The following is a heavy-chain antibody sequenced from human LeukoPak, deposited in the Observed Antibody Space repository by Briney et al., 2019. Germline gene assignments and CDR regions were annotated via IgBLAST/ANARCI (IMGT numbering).Heavy chain of an antibody. Sequence: GGSLRLSCAASGFAFSTFAINWVRQAPGKGLEWVSAISADGASTLYADSVNGQFTISRDNSKNTVYLQMNSLRAEDTAVYYCARLTYFLVGAYYFDSWGQGSLVTVSS. D-gene: IGHD3-3*01. CDR3: ARLTYFLVGAYYFDS. V-gene: IGHV3-23*01. J-gene: IGHJ4*02. CDR2: ISADGAST. CDR1: GFAFSTFA.